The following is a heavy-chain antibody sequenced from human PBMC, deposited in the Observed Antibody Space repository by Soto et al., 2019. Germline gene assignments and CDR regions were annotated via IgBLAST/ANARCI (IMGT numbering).Heavy chain of an antibody. CDR1: GQSFSGHS. CDR3: ARGSGIVALPGELEDVKYEY. CDR2: INESGST. J-gene: IGHJ4*02. Sequence: QVQLQQWGAGLVKPSETLSLSCAVYGQSFSGHSWAWIRQPPGKGLEWIGEINESGSTYYNPSLTSRFTISTDTSKNQFSLKLSSVSAADTAAYFCARGSGIVALPGELEDVKYEYWGQGTLVNVSS. D-gene: IGHD1-1*01. V-gene: IGHV4-34*01.